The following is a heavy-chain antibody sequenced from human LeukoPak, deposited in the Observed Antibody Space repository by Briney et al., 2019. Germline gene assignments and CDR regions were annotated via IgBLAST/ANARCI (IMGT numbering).Heavy chain of an antibody. CDR3: ARLSPRTAAFDI. CDR1: GGSISNYY. V-gene: IGHV4-4*07. J-gene: IGHJ3*02. Sequence: PSETLSLTCTVSGGSISNYYWNWIRQPAGKGLEWIGRIYTTGSTNYNPSLKSRVTMSVDTSKNQFSLKLSSVTAADTAVYYCARLSPRTAAFDIWGQGTMVTVSS. D-gene: IGHD2/OR15-2a*01. CDR2: IYTTGST.